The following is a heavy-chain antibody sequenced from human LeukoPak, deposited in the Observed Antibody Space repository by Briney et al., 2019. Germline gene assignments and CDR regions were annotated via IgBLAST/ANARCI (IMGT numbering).Heavy chain of an antibody. D-gene: IGHD3-3*01. Sequence: PGGSLRLSCAASGFTFSDYYMSWIRQAPGKGLEWVSYISSSGSTIYYADSVKGRFTISRDNAKNSLYLQMNSLRAEDTAVYYCARVRFLEWLPIPTFDYWGQGTLVTVSS. CDR1: GFTFSDYY. CDR3: ARVRFLEWLPIPTFDY. V-gene: IGHV3-11*01. CDR2: ISSSGSTI. J-gene: IGHJ4*02.